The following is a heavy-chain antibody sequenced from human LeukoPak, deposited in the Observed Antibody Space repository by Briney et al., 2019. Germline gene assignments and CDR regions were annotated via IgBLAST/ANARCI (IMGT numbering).Heavy chain of an antibody. CDR2: IIPMLGTS. V-gene: IGHV1-69*04. Sequence: ASVKVSCKASGGTFSSYAISWVRQAPGQRLEWMGRIIPMLGTSNYGQNFQGREGRVMFTADMSTATAYMELTSLTSEDTAVYYCARDGFMGPSAVNYWGQGTLVTVSS. CDR3: ARDGFMGPSAVNY. J-gene: IGHJ4*02. CDR1: GGTFSSYA. D-gene: IGHD2/OR15-2a*01.